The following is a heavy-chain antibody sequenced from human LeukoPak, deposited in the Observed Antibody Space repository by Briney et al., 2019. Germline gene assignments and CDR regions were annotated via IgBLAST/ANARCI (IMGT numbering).Heavy chain of an antibody. V-gene: IGHV4-38-2*02. CDR2: IYHSGST. D-gene: IGHD3-10*01. CDR3: ARTYYYGSGSYSEGAFDI. CDR1: GYSISSGYY. Sequence: SETLSLTCTVSGYSISSGYYWGWIRQPPGKGLEWIGSIYHSGSTYYNPSLKSRVTISVDTSKNQFSLKTRSVTAADTAVYYCARTYYYGSGSYSEGAFDIWGQGTMVTVSS. J-gene: IGHJ3*02.